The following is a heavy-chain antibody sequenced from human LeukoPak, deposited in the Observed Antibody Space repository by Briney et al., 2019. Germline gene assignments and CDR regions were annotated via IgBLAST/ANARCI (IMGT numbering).Heavy chain of an antibody. J-gene: IGHJ4*02. CDR2: INPNSGGT. V-gene: IGHV1-2*04. CDR1: GYTFTGYY. Sequence: ASVKVSCKASGYTFTGYYMHWVRQAPGQGLEWMGWINPNSGGTNYAQKFQGWVTMTRDTSISTAYMELSRLRSDDTAVYHCARDSSSWSRYFDYWGQGTLVTVSS. D-gene: IGHD6-13*01. CDR3: ARDSSSWSRYFDY.